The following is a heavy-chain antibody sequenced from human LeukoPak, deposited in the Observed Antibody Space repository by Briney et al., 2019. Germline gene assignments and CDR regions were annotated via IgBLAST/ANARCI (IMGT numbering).Heavy chain of an antibody. J-gene: IGHJ4*02. CDR1: SGSINSSSYY. D-gene: IGHD7-27*01. CDR3: ARVDANWGVVDY. Sequence: SETLSLTCSVSSGSINSSSYYWGWIRQPPGKGLEWIGYFHYSGTTNYNPSLKSRVTISVDTSKNQFSLKLSSVTAADTAVYYCARVDANWGVVDYWGQGTLVTVSS. CDR2: FHYSGTT. V-gene: IGHV4-61*05.